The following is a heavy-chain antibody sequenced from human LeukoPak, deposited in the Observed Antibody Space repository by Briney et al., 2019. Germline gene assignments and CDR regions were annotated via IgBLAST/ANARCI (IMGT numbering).Heavy chain of an antibody. D-gene: IGHD2-21*02. CDR2: IYCSGST. J-gene: IGHJ4*02. V-gene: IGHV4-30-4*01. CDR1: GGSISSGDYY. CDR3: ATQTYCGGDCYSRDY. Sequence: SETLSLTCTVSGGSISSGDYYWSWIRQPPGKGLEWIGYIYCSGSTYYNPSLKSRVTISVDTSKNQFSLKLSSVTAADTAVYYCATQTYCGGDCYSRDYWGQGTLVTVSS.